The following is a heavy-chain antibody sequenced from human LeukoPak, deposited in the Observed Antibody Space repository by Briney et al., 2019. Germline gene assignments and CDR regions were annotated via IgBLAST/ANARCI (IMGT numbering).Heavy chain of an antibody. V-gene: IGHV4-59*12. CDR1: GGSISSYY. J-gene: IGHJ4*02. D-gene: IGHD3-22*01. CDR3: ARGPRRGYDSSGYYYAGFDY. CDR2: IYYSGST. Sequence: SETLSLTCTVSGGSISSYYWSWIRQPPGKGLEWIGYIYYSGSTNYNPSLKSRVTISVDTSKNQFSLKLSSVTAADTAVYYCARGPRRGYDSSGYYYAGFDYWGQGTLVTVSS.